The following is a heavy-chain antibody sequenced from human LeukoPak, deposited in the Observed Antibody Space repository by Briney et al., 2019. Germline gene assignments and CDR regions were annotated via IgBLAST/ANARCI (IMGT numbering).Heavy chain of an antibody. Sequence: GGSLRLSCAASGFTFSDYYMSWVRQAPGKGLEWVSGISGSGGSTYYADSMKGRFTISRDNSKNTLYLQMNSLRAEDTAVYYCANYNLEGSYGLGYWGQGTLVTVSS. V-gene: IGHV3-23*01. CDR1: GFTFSDYY. J-gene: IGHJ4*02. D-gene: IGHD5-18*01. CDR2: ISGSGGST. CDR3: ANYNLEGSYGLGY.